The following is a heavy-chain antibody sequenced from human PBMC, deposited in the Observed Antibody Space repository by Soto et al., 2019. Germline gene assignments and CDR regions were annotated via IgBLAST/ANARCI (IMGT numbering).Heavy chain of an antibody. V-gene: IGHV1-2*02. CDR3: ATLWSSFYYSGMDV. Sequence: QGLEWMGWINPNSGGTNYAQKFQGRVTMTRDTSISTAYMELSRLRSDDTAVYYCATLWSSFYYSGMDVWGQGTTVTVSS. D-gene: IGHD2-21*01. CDR2: INPNSGGT. J-gene: IGHJ6*02.